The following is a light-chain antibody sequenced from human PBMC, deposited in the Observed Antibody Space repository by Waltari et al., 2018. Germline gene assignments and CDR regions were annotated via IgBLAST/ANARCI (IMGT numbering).Light chain of an antibody. J-gene: IGLJ3*02. Sequence: QLVLTQSPSASASLGASVKLTCTLSSGHSSNIIAWLQQRPERGPRYLMKVNRDGSHSKGDDIPDRFAGSSSGAERYLTISSLQSEDEADYYCETGGHGTWVFGGGTKLTVL. CDR1: SGHSSNI. V-gene: IGLV4-69*01. CDR2: VNRDGSH. CDR3: ETGGHGTWV.